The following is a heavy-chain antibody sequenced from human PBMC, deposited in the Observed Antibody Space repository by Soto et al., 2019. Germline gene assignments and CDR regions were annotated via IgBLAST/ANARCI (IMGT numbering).Heavy chain of an antibody. CDR3: AKTTRIGVAVASY. J-gene: IGHJ4*02. V-gene: IGHV3-30*18. Sequence: PGGSLRLSCAASGFTFSSYGMHWVRQAPGKGLEWVAVISYDGSNKYYADSVKGRFTISRDNSKNTLYLQMNSLRAEDTAVYYCAKTTRIGVAVASYWGQGTLVTVSS. D-gene: IGHD6-19*01. CDR1: GFTFSSYG. CDR2: ISYDGSNK.